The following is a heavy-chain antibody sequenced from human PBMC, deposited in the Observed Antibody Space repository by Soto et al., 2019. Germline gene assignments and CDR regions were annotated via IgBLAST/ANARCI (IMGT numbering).Heavy chain of an antibody. CDR3: ARVWGYYFDY. D-gene: IGHD2-21*01. V-gene: IGHV4-59*01. J-gene: IGHJ4*02. Sequence: SETLSLTCTVSGGSLSSYYWSWIRQPPGKGLEWIGYIYYSGSTNYNPSLKSRVTISVDTSKNQFSLKLSSVTAADTAVYYCARVWGYYFDYWGQGTLVTVSS. CDR2: IYYSGST. CDR1: GGSLSSYY.